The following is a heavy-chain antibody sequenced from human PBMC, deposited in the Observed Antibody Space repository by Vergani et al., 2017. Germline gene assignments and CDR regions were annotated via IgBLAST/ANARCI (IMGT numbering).Heavy chain of an antibody. CDR3: AKARGPNCNGGNCYAYYYGLYL. V-gene: IGHV3-74*03. J-gene: IGHJ6*02. CDR1: GFSFNSYW. CDR2: IKSDGSIT. Sequence: DVHLAESGGGFFQPGGSLRLSCSASGFSFNSYWMHWVRQVPGKGLLWVSRIKSDGSITAYADSVKGRFTISRDKSKDTLYLQMNSLRVEDTAIYYCAKARGPNCNGGNCYAYYYGLYLWGQGTTVTVSS. D-gene: IGHD4-23*01.